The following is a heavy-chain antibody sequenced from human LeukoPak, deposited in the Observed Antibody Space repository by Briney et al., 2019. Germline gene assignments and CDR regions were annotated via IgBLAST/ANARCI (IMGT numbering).Heavy chain of an antibody. CDR1: GGSFSDYF. Sequence: PSETLSLTCAVYGGSFSDYFWSWIRQPPGKGPEWIGEINHSGSTNNPSLKSRVTIAVDTSKNQFSLRLSSVTAADTAVYYCATEGVDKQQLTPYNWFDPWGQGTLVTVSS. V-gene: IGHV4-34*01. CDR2: INHSGST. D-gene: IGHD6-13*01. J-gene: IGHJ5*02. CDR3: ATEGVDKQQLTPYNWFDP.